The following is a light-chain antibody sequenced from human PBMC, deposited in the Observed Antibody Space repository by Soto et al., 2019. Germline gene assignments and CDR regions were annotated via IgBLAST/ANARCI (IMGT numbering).Light chain of an antibody. CDR1: QSVSID. Sequence: EIVLTQSPATLSVSPGERATLSCRASQSVSIDLAWYQQTPGQAPRLLIYGASNRATGIPDRFSGSGSGTDFTLTISRLEPEDFAMYYCHQYGSSPPVTFGQGTRLEIK. V-gene: IGKV3-20*01. CDR2: GAS. J-gene: IGKJ5*01. CDR3: HQYGSSPPVT.